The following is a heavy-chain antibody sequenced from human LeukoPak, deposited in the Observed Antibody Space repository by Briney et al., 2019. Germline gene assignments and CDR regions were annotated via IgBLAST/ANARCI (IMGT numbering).Heavy chain of an antibody. Sequence: MPSETLSLTCGVSGYSISSSYHWGWIRQPTGKGLEGIGSMSHSGSTYYNPSLKSRVTISVDTSKNQFSVKLSSVTAADTAVYYCARHHLYDSSGDGRYYFDYWGQGTLVTVSS. CDR3: ARHHLYDSSGDGRYYFDY. D-gene: IGHD3-22*01. J-gene: IGHJ4*02. V-gene: IGHV4-38-2*01. CDR1: GYSISSSYH. CDR2: MSHSGST.